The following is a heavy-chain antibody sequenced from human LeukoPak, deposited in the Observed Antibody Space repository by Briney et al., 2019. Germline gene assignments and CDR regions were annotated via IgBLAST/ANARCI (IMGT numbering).Heavy chain of an antibody. D-gene: IGHD2/OR15-2a*01. CDR1: GYTFTGYY. CDR3: ARDPRNYYYYMDV. V-gene: IGHV1-2*02. CDR2: INPNSGGT. Sequence: ASVKVSCKASGYTFTGYYMHWGRHAHGQGLEWMGWINPNSGGTNYAQKFQGRVTMTRDTSISTAYMELSRLRSDDTAVYYCARDPRNYYYYMDVWGKGTTVTVSS. J-gene: IGHJ6*03.